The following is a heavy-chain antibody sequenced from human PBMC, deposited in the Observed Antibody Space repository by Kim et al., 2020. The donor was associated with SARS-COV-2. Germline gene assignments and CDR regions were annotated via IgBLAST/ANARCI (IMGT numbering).Heavy chain of an antibody. J-gene: IGHJ3*02. CDR2: ISGSGGST. Sequence: GGSLRLSCAASGFTFSSYAMSWVRQAPGKGLEWVSAISGSGGSTYYADSVKGRFTISRDNSKNTLYLQMNSLRAEDTAVYYCAKDSENSITMIVVVISAFDIWGQGTMVTVSS. CDR3: AKDSENSITMIVVVISAFDI. V-gene: IGHV3-23*01. D-gene: IGHD3-22*01. CDR1: GFTFSSYA.